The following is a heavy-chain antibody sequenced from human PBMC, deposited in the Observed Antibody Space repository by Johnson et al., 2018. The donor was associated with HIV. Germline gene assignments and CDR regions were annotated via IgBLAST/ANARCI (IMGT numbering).Heavy chain of an antibody. Sequence: QVQLVESGGGVVQPGRSLRLSCAASGFTFSSYAMHWVRQAPGKGLELVAVISYDGSNKYYADSVKGRFTISRDNSKNTLYLQMNSRRADDTAVCYCARDRGLGRGDGFDIWGQGTMVTVSS. D-gene: IGHD7-27*01. CDR3: ARDRGLGRGDGFDI. V-gene: IGHV3-30-3*01. J-gene: IGHJ3*02. CDR1: GFTFSSYA. CDR2: ISYDGSNK.